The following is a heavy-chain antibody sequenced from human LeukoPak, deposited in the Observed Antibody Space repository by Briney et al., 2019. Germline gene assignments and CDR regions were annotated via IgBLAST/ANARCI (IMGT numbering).Heavy chain of an antibody. V-gene: IGHV1-8*02. D-gene: IGHD2-2*01. J-gene: IGHJ4*02. CDR2: INPNSGGT. CDR3: ARGRGCMGYCSS. CDR1: GYTFTSYG. Sequence: VASVKVSCKASGYTFTSYGISWVRQAPGQGLEWMGWINPNSGGTNYAQKFQGRVTMTRNTSISTAYMELSSLNSDDTAVYYCARGRGCMGYCSSWGQGTLVTVSS.